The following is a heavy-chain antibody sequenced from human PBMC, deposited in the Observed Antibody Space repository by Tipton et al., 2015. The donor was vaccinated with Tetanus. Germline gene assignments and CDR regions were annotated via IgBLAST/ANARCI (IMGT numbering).Heavy chain of an antibody. CDR3: ARHVVVAVPRWFDP. CDR2: IYYSGST. CDR1: GGSISSSSYY. D-gene: IGHD2-15*01. V-gene: IGHV4-39*01. J-gene: IGHJ5*02. Sequence: TLSLTCTVSGGSISSSSYYWGWIRQPPGKGLEWIGSIYYSGSTYYNPSLKSRVTISVDTSKNQFSLKLSSVTAADTAVYYCARHVVVAVPRWFDPWGQGTLVTVSS.